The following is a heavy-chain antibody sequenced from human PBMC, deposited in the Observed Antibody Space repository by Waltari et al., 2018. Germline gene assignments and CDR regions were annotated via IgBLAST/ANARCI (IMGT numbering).Heavy chain of an antibody. J-gene: IGHJ5*02. CDR1: GFDFSDYD. CDR3: TRDLYGSGGDWFDP. D-gene: IGHD3-10*01. Sequence: EVRLAESGGGLVKPGGSRRLCCTASGFDFSDYDLNWVRQAPGTGLEWVSSIGGTHSNIFYADSVKGRFTVSRDNAKNSLYLQMDNLRAEDSGLYFCTRDLYGSGGDWFDPWGQGTLVTVSS. CDR2: IGGTHSNI. V-gene: IGHV3-21*03.